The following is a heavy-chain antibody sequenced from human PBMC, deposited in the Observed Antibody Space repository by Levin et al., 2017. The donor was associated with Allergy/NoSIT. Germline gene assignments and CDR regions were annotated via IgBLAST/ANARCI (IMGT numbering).Heavy chain of an antibody. D-gene: IGHD2-2*01. V-gene: IGHV3-30*18. J-gene: IGHJ4*02. CDR1: GFTFSSYG. Sequence: PGGSLRLSCAASGFTFSSYGMHWVRQAPGKGLEWVAVISYDGSNKYYADSVKGRFTISRDNSKNTLYLQMNSLRAEDTAVYYCAKDERAVPAAMFDYWGQGTLVTVSS. CDR3: AKDERAVPAAMFDY. CDR2: ISYDGSNK.